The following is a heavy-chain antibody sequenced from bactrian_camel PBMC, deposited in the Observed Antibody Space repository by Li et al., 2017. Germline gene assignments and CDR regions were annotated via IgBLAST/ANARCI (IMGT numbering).Heavy chain of an antibody. CDR1: ASAPTLNY. Sequence: HVQLVESGGGSAQAGGSLRLSCTADASAPTLNYMAWFRQVPGKERKAVAGLDISGGSIYYANFAKGRFTLSQDAGKNTVHLQLNSLKTEDMGMYYCAKDVGGAPYDWGQGTQVTVS. V-gene: IGHV3S63*01. CDR2: LDISGGSI. D-gene: IGHD1*01. J-gene: IGHJ4*01. CDR3: AKDVGGAPYD.